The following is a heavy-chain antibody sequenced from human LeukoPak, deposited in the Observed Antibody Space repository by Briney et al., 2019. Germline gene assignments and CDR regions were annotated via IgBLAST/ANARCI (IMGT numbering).Heavy chain of an antibody. Sequence: SETLSLTCTVSGGSISGYYCSWIRQPPGKGMGWIGYIYYSGSTKYNPSLKSRVTMSVDTSRNQFSLKLRSVTAADTAVYYCARGGLENGYHSNDGFDIWGQGTMVTVSS. D-gene: IGHD3-22*01. CDR3: ARGGLENGYHSNDGFDI. CDR2: IYYSGST. J-gene: IGHJ3*02. CDR1: GGSISGYY. V-gene: IGHV4-59*01.